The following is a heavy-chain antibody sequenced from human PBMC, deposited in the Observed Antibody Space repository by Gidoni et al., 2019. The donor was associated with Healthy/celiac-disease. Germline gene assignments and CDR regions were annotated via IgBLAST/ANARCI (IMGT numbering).Heavy chain of an antibody. Sequence: EVQLVESGGGVVQPGGSLRLSCAASGFTFDDYAMHWVRQAPGKGLEWVSLISGDGGSTYYADSVKGRFTISRDNSKNSLYLQMNSLRTEDTALYYCAKDMWGRGYCSGGSCYSFDYWGQGTLVTVSS. CDR2: ISGDGGST. CDR3: AKDMWGRGYCSGGSCYSFDY. J-gene: IGHJ4*02. CDR1: GFTFDDYA. D-gene: IGHD2-15*01. V-gene: IGHV3-43*02.